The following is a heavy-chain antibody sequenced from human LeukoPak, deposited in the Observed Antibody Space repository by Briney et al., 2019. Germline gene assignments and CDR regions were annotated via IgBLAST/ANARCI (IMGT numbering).Heavy chain of an antibody. CDR1: GFTFDDYA. CDR3: AKELTYYDILTGYSEGYGMDV. V-gene: IGHV3-9*01. CDR2: ISWNSGSI. J-gene: IGHJ6*02. Sequence: PGRSLRLSCAASGFTFDDYAMLWVRQAPGKGLEWVSGISWNSGSIGYADSVKGRFTISRDNAKNSLYPQMNSLRAEDTALYYCAKELTYYDILTGYSEGYGMDVWGQGTTVTVSS. D-gene: IGHD3-9*01.